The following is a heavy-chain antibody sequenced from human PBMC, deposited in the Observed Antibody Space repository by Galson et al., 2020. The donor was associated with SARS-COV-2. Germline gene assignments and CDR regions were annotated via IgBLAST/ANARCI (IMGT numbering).Heavy chain of an antibody. CDR1: GFTFSSYA. V-gene: IGHV3-23*01. CDR3: AKDGYGDYQYVAPNYGMDV. Sequence: GGSLRLSCAASGFTFSSYAMSWVRQAPGKGLEWVSAISGSGGSTYYADSVKGRFTISRDNSKNTLYLQMNSLRAEDTAVYYCAKDGYGDYQYVAPNYGMDVWGQGTTVTVSS. CDR2: ISGSGGST. D-gene: IGHD4-17*01. J-gene: IGHJ6*02.